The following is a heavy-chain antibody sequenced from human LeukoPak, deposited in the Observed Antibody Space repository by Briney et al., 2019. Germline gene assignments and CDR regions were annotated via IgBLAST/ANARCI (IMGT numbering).Heavy chain of an antibody. D-gene: IGHD3-22*01. CDR3: ARDRSDYDSSGYYDY. V-gene: IGHV3-21*01. Sequence: PGGSLRLSCAGSGFTFSSYSMNWVRQAPGKGLEWVSSISSSSSYIYYADSVKGRFTISRDNAKNSLYLQMNSLRAEDTAVYYCARDRSDYDSSGYYDYWGQGTLVTVSS. J-gene: IGHJ4*02. CDR2: ISSSSSYI. CDR1: GFTFSSYS.